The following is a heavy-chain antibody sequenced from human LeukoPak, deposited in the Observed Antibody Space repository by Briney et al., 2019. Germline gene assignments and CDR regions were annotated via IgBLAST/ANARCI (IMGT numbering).Heavy chain of an antibody. J-gene: IGHJ4*02. V-gene: IGHV1-69-2*01. D-gene: IGHD4-17*01. Sequence: ASVKVSCKVSGYTFTDYYMHWVQQAPGKGLEWMGLVDPEDGETIYAEKFQGRVTITADTSTDTAYMELSSLRSEGTAVYYCATVGYGDYHFDYWGQGTLVTVSS. CDR1: GYTFTDYY. CDR2: VDPEDGET. CDR3: ATVGYGDYHFDY.